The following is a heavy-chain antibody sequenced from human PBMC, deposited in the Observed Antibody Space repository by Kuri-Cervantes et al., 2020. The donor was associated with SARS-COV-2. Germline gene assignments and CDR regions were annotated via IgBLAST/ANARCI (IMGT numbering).Heavy chain of an antibody. Sequence: GESLKISCAASGFTFSSYGMHWVRQAPGKGLEWVAVIWYDGSNKYYADSVKGRFTISRDNSKNTLYLQMNSLTAEDTAVYYCARENPYCSGGSCYSGALDIWGQGTMVTVSS. D-gene: IGHD2-15*01. CDR2: IWYDGSNK. J-gene: IGHJ3*02. CDR3: ARENPYCSGGSCYSGALDI. CDR1: GFTFSSYG. V-gene: IGHV3-33*01.